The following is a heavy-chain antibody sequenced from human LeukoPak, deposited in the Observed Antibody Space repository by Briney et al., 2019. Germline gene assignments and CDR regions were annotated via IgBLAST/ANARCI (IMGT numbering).Heavy chain of an antibody. CDR3: AREVVAAALDY. D-gene: IGHD6-13*01. CDR1: GYTFTGYY. V-gene: IGHV1-2*02. Sequence: ASVKVSCKASGYTFTGYYMHWVRQAPGQGLEWMGWINTNSGGTNYAQKFQGRVTMSRDTSISTAYMGLSRLRSDDTAVYYCAREVVAAALDYWGQGTLVTVSS. J-gene: IGHJ4*02. CDR2: INTNSGGT.